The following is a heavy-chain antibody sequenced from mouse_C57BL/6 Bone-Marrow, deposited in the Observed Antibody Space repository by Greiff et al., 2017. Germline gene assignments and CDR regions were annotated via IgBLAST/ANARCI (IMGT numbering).Heavy chain of an antibody. J-gene: IGHJ2*01. CDR3: ASPHNGRERYFDY. D-gene: IGHD6-1*01. V-gene: IGHV1-64*01. CDR1: GYTFTSYW. CDR2: IHPNSGST. Sequence: QVQLQQPGAELVKPGASVKLSCKASGYTFTSYWMHWVKQRPGQGLEWIGMIHPNSGSTNYNEKFKSKATLTVDKSSSTAYMQLSSLTSEDSAVYYCASPHNGRERYFDYWGQGTTLTVSS.